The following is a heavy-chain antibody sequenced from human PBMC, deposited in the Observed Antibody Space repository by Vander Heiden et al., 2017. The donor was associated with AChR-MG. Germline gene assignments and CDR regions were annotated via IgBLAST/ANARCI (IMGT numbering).Heavy chain of an antibody. CDR2: IIPIFGTA. CDR1: GGTFSSYA. D-gene: IGHD5-18*01. Sequence: QAQLVQSGAEVKKPGSSVNVSCTASGGTFSSYAISWVRQAPGQGLGWMGEIIPIFGTANYAQKFQGRVTITADESTSTAYMELSSLRSEDTAVYYCARDSGYSYGLFDYWGQGTLVTVSS. V-gene: IGHV1-69*01. CDR3: ARDSGYSYGLFDY. J-gene: IGHJ4*02.